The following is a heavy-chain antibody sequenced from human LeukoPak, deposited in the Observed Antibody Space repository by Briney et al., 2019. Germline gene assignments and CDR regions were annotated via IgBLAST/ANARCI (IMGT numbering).Heavy chain of an antibody. CDR3: ARDSMVRGAPTAYYFDY. CDR1: GFTFSSYS. V-gene: IGHV3-48*02. D-gene: IGHD3-10*01. Sequence: GGSLRLSCAASGFTFSSYSMNWVRQAPGKGLEWVSYISSSSSTIYYADSVKGRFTISRDNAKNSLYLQMNSLRDEDTAVYYCARDSMVRGAPTAYYFDYWGQGTLVTVSS. CDR2: ISSSSSTI. J-gene: IGHJ4*02.